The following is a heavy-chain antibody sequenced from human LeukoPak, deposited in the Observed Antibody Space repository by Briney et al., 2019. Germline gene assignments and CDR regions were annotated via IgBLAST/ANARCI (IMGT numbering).Heavy chain of an antibody. V-gene: IGHV4-34*01. J-gene: IGHJ3*02. D-gene: IGHD2-15*01. CDR1: GGSFSGYY. CDR3: ARHEGGYCSGGSCYSLAFDI. CDR2: INHSGST. Sequence: SETLSLTCAVYGGSFSGYYWSWIRQPPGKGLEWIGEINHSGSTNYNPSLKSRVTISVDTSKNQFSLKLSSVTAADTAVYYCARHEGGYCSGGSCYSLAFDIWGQGTMVTVSS.